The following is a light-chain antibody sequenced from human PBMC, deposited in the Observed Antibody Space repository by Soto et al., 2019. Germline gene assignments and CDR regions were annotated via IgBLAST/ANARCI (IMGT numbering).Light chain of an antibody. CDR2: EVN. CDR3: CSYAGSSTYV. Sequence: ALTQPASVSGSPGQSITISCTGTSSNIGVYNLVSWYQQHPGKAPKLMIYEVNKRPSGVSNRFSGSKSGDTASLTISGLQAEDEADYFCCSYAGSSTYVFGTGTKVTVL. J-gene: IGLJ1*01. CDR1: SSNIGVYNL. V-gene: IGLV2-23*02.